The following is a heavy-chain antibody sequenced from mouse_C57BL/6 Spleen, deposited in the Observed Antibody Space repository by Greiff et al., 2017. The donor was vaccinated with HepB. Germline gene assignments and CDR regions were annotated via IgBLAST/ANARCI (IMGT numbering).Heavy chain of an antibody. Sequence: VQLQQPGAELVKPGASVKLSCKASGYTFTSYWMHWVKQRPGQGLEWIGMIHPNSGSTNYNEKFKSKATLTVDTSSSTAYMQLSSLTSEDSAVYYCAREATVVAFDYWGQGTTLTVSS. D-gene: IGHD1-1*01. CDR3: AREATVVAFDY. CDR1: GYTFTSYW. V-gene: IGHV1-64*01. CDR2: IHPNSGST. J-gene: IGHJ2*01.